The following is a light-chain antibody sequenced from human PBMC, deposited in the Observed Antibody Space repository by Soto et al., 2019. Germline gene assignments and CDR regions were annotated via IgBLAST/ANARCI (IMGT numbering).Light chain of an antibody. J-gene: IGLJ2*01. V-gene: IGLV2-11*01. CDR3: CSYAGTNTYVV. Sequence: QSVLTQPRSVSGSPGQSVTISYNGTSSDVGTFNYVSWYQQHPGKAPKLIIYDVTQRPSGVPDRFSGSKSGNTASLTISGLQSEDEADYFCCSYAGTNTYVVIGGGTKLTVL. CDR2: DVT. CDR1: SSDVGTFNY.